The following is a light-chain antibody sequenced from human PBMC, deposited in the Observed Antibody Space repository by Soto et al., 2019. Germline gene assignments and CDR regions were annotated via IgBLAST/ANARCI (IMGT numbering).Light chain of an antibody. V-gene: IGKV1-39*01. CDR1: QSISNY. CDR2: AAS. Sequence: DIQMTQSPSSLSASVGDRVTITCRASQSISNYLNWYQQKPGKAPKFLIYAASSLQSGVPSRFSGGGSGTDFTLTVSSLQPEDFATYYCQQSYSTPITFGQGTRLEIK. CDR3: QQSYSTPIT. J-gene: IGKJ5*01.